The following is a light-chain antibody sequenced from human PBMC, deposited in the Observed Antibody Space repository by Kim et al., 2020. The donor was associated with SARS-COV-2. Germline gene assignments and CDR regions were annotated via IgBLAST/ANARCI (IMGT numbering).Light chain of an antibody. CDR3: QKNNSAPRT. V-gene: IGKV1-27*01. CDR1: QGISNY. Sequence: ASLGDRVTIPCRASQGISNYLAWYQQKPGKVPKLLIYAASTVQSGVPSRFSGSGSGTDFSLTISRLQPEDVATYDCQKNNSAPRTFGQGTKVDIK. CDR2: AAS. J-gene: IGKJ1*01.